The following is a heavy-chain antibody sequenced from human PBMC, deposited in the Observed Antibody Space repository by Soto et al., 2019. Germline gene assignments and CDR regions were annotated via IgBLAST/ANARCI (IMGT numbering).Heavy chain of an antibody. Sequence: ASVKVTCKASGYTFTGSDMHWVRQAPGQGLEWMGWINPNSGGTDYAQKFQGWVTMTRDTSISTAYMELSSLSSEDTAVYYCARATSYPYYDFWSGYYNYYYYSYMAVWGKGTTVPVSS. CDR1: GYTFTGSD. V-gene: IGHV1-2*04. D-gene: IGHD3-3*01. J-gene: IGHJ6*03. CDR2: INPNSGGT. CDR3: ARATSYPYYDFWSGYYNYYYYSYMAV.